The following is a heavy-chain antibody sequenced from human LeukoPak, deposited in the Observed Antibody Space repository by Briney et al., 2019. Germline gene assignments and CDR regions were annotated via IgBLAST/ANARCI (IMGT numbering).Heavy chain of an antibody. CDR2: ITSSGSTI. CDR3: ARIGCPASFDI. V-gene: IGHV3-11*01. J-gene: IGHJ3*02. D-gene: IGHD2-15*01. CDR1: GFTFSDYY. Sequence: KTGGSLRLSCAASGFTFSDYYMSWIRQAPGKGLEWVSYITSSGSTIYYADSMKGRFTISRDNAKHSLFLQLDSLRAEDTAVYYCARIGCPASFDIWGQGTLVIVSS.